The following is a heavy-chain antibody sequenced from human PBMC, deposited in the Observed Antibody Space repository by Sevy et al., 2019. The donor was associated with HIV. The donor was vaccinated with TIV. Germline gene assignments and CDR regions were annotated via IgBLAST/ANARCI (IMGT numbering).Heavy chain of an antibody. V-gene: IGHV3-7*03. CDR1: GFTFSNYW. CDR2: IKRDGSEK. Sequence: GESLKISCAASGFTFSNYWMSWVRQAPGKGLEWVANIKRDGSEKYYVASVKGRFTISRDNAKTSLYLHMNSLRAEDTAVYYCARDCSSATCLWGLDVWGQGTTVTVSS. J-gene: IGHJ6*02. D-gene: IGHD2-2*01. CDR3: ARDCSSATCLWGLDV.